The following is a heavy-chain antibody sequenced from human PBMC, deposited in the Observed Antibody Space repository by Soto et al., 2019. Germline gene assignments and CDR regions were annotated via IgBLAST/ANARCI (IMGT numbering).Heavy chain of an antibody. D-gene: IGHD2-2*01. CDR2: INAGNGST. CDR1: GYTFTSYA. J-gene: IGHJ3*02. CDR3: ASAGGGYCSSTSCSFDI. Sequence: ASVKVSCKASGYTFTSYAMHWVRQAPGQRLEWMGWINAGNGSTKYSQKFQGRVTITRDTSASTAYMELSSLRSEDTAVYYCASAGGGYCSSTSCSFDIWGQGTMVTVSS. V-gene: IGHV1-3*01.